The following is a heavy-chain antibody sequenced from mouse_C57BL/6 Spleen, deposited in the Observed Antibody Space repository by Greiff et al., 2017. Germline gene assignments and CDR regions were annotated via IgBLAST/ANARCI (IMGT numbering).Heavy chain of an antibody. D-gene: IGHD4-1*01. CDR1: GYTFTSYW. CDR3: ARRELGPFDY. CDR2: IDPSDSYT. V-gene: IGHV1-69*01. J-gene: IGHJ2*01. Sequence: QVQLQPPGAELVMPGASVKLSCKASGYTFTSYWMHWVKQRPGQGLEWIGEIDPSDSYTNYNQKFKGKSTLTVDKSSSTAYMQLSSLTSEDSAVYYCARRELGPFDYWGQGTTLTVSS.